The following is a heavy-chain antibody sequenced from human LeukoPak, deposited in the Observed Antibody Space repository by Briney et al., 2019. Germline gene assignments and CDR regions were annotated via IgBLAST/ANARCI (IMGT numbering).Heavy chain of an antibody. CDR1: GLPFSSYA. Sequence: GGSLRLSCAASGLPFSSYAMHWVRQAPGKGLEWVALISYDGSNEHYADSVKGRFTISRDNSKNTLYLQVNSLRAEDTAVYYCAKSKFSCIGNNCYSPDYWGQGTLVTVSS. D-gene: IGHD2-15*01. V-gene: IGHV3-30*18. CDR3: AKSKFSCIGNNCYSPDY. CDR2: ISYDGSNE. J-gene: IGHJ4*02.